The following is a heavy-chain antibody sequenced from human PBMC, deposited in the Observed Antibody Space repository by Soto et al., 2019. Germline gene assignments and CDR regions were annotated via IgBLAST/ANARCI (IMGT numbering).Heavy chain of an antibody. Sequence: SVKVSCKASGFTFTKHPVHWVRQAPGQRLEWLGWINAGNGDTKYSQKLRDRVTIARDTSASTVFLELNSLESGDTALYYCAKIWTGYYYFDYWGQGTLVTVSS. CDR1: GFTFTKHP. J-gene: IGHJ4*01. CDR2: INAGNGDT. D-gene: IGHD3-9*01. CDR3: AKIWTGYYYFDY. V-gene: IGHV1-3*01.